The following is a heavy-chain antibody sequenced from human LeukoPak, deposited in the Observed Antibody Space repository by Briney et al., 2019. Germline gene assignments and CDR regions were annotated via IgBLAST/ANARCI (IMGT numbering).Heavy chain of an antibody. D-gene: IGHD3-22*01. CDR3: ARDTDSSGYYYVGNYFDY. Sequence: PGRSLRLSCAASGFTFSSYAMHWDRQAPGKGLEWVAVISYDGSNKYYADFVKGRFTISRDNSKHTLYLQMNSLRAEDTAVYYCARDTDSSGYYYVGNYFDYWGQGTLVTVSS. J-gene: IGHJ4*02. V-gene: IGHV3-30-3*01. CDR1: GFTFSSYA. CDR2: ISYDGSNK.